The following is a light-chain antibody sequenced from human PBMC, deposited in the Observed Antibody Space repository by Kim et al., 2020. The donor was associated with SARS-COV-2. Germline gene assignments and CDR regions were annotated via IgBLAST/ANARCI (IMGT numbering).Light chain of an antibody. CDR1: HIGSKS. CDR3: QVWDNTSGVF. V-gene: IGLV3-21*04. Sequence: SYELTQPPSVSVAPGKTARITCGGNHIGSKSVHWYQQKPSQAPVVVIYYDSDRSSGIPERFSGSNSGNTGTLTISRVEAGDEADYYCQVWDNTSGVFFG. J-gene: IGLJ1*01. CDR2: YDS.